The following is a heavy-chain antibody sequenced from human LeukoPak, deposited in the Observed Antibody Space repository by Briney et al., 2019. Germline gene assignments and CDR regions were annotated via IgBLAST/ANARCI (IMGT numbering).Heavy chain of an antibody. CDR2: IIPIFGTA. D-gene: IGHD2-2*01. Sequence: SVKVSCKASGGTFISYAISWVRQAPGQGLEWMGGIIPIFGTANYAQKFQGRVTITADESTSTAYMELSSLRSEDTAVYYCARDFCSSTSCLNWFDPWGQGTLVTVSS. J-gene: IGHJ5*02. V-gene: IGHV1-69*01. CDR3: ARDFCSSTSCLNWFDP. CDR1: GGTFISYA.